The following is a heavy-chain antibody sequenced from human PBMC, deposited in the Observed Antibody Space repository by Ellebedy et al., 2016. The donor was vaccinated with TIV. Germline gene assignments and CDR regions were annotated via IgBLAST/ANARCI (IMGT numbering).Heavy chain of an antibody. D-gene: IGHD3-16*01. J-gene: IGHJ4*02. Sequence: ETLSLTXAASGFTFRNAWMSWVRQAPGKGLEWVGRIKSKTEGGTTDYAAHVKGRFSISRDDSKNTLSLEMNSLKTVDTAVYYCTTGATVGDYYDYWGQGTLVTVSS. CDR2: IKSKTEGGTT. V-gene: IGHV3-15*01. CDR1: GFTFRNAW. CDR3: TTGATVGDYYDY.